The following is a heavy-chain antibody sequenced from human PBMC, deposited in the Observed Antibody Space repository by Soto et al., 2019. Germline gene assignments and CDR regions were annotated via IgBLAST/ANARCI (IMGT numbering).Heavy chain of an antibody. J-gene: IGHJ6*02. D-gene: IGHD2-15*01. Sequence: SDTLSLTCAVDGGSFSGYYWSWIPQPPGKGLQWIGEINRSGSTNYNPSLKSRVTISVDTSKNQFSLKLSSVTAADTAVYYCARGWVDYYYGMDVWGQGTTVS. CDR3: ARGWVDYYYGMDV. CDR2: INRSGST. CDR1: GGSFSGYY. V-gene: IGHV4-34*01.